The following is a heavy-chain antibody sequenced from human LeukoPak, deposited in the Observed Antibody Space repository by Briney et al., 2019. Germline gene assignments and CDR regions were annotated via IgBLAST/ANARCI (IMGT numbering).Heavy chain of an antibody. CDR3: ARAIAAAPDY. CDR2: IYTSGST. D-gene: IGHD6-13*01. Sequence: SETLSLTCAVSGYSISSGSYYWSWIRQPAGKGLEWIGRIYTSGSTNYNPSLKSRVTISVDTSKNQFSLKLSSVTAADTAVYYCARAIAAAPDYWGQGTLVTVSS. J-gene: IGHJ4*02. V-gene: IGHV4-61*02. CDR1: GYSISSGSYY.